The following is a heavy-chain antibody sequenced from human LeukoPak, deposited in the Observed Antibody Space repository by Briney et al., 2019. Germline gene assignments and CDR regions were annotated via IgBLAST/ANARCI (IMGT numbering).Heavy chain of an antibody. CDR3: ARHEASADLRYFDWLLDY. CDR1: GGSISSYY. V-gene: IGHV4-59*08. J-gene: IGHJ4*02. Sequence: SETLSFTCTVSGGSISSYYWSWIRQPPGKGMEWIGYIYYSGSTNYNPSLKSRVTISVDTSKNQFSLKLSSVTAADTAVYYCARHEASADLRYFDWLLDYWGQGTLVTVSS. CDR2: IYYSGST. D-gene: IGHD3-9*01.